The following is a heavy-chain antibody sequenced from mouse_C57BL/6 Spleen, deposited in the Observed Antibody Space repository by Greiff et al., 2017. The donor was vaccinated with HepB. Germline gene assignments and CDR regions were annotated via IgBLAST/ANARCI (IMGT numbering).Heavy chain of an antibody. CDR1: GYTFTDYN. V-gene: IGHV1-22*01. CDR2: INPNNGGT. J-gene: IGHJ3*01. Sequence: EVQLQQSGAELVKPGASVKLSCKASGYTFTDYNMHWVKQSHGKSLEWIGYINPNNGGTSYNQRFKGKATLTVNKSSSTAYMELRSLTSEDSAVYYCARGGLRPFAYWGQGTLVTVSA. CDR3: ARGGLRPFAY. D-gene: IGHD2-4*01.